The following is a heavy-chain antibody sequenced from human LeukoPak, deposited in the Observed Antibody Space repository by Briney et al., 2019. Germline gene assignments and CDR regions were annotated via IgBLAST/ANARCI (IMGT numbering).Heavy chain of an antibody. J-gene: IGHJ4*02. CDR1: GFTFNDAW. CDR2: ISYDGSNK. Sequence: PGGSLRLSCAASGFTFNDAWMNWVRQAPGKGLEWVAVISYDGSNKYYADSVKGRFTISRDNSKNTLYLQMNSLRAEDTAVYYCARDSGALIAAAGTCFDYWGQGTLVTVSS. D-gene: IGHD6-13*01. V-gene: IGHV3-30-3*01. CDR3: ARDSGALIAAAGTCFDY.